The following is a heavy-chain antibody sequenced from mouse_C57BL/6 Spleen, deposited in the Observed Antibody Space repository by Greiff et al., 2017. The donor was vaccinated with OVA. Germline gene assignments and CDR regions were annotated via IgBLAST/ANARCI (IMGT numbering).Heavy chain of an antibody. CDR3: ARRRDAMDY. Sequence: QVQLQQPGAELVKPGASVKMSCKASGYTFTSYWITWVKQRPGQGLEWIGDIYPGSGSTNYTEKFKSKATLTVDTTSNTAYIQLSSVTSEDSAGYYGARRRDAMDYWGQGTSVTVSS. CDR2: IYPGSGST. J-gene: IGHJ4*01. CDR1: GYTFTSYW. V-gene: IGHV1-55*01.